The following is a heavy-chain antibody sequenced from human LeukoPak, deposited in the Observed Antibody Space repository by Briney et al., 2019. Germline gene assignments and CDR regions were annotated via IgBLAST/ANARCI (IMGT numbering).Heavy chain of an antibody. D-gene: IGHD6-13*01. CDR2: ISFDGSNK. Sequence: GGSLRLSCVAPGFTFSSYAMHWVRQAPGKGLEWVAVISFDGSNKYYADSVKGRFTISRDNSKNTLYLQVSAEDTAIYYCARGYASTSQLDPWGQGTLVTVSS. CDR3: ARGYASTSQLDP. J-gene: IGHJ5*02. CDR1: GFTFSSYA. V-gene: IGHV3-30*03.